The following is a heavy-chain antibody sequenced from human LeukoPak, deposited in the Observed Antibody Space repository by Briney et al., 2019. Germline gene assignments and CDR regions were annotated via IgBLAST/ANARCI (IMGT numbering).Heavy chain of an antibody. CDR3: ARGPSSQFRTDY. J-gene: IGHJ4*02. V-gene: IGHV3-48*01. D-gene: IGHD2-2*01. CDR2: IGRSSSPI. CDR1: GFTFSTYS. Sequence: PGGSLRLSCVASGFTFSTYSMNWVRQAPGKGLEWVSYIGRSSSPIYYADSVKGRFTISRDNAKNSLYLQMNGLRAEDTAVYYCARGPSSQFRTDYWGQGTLVTVSS.